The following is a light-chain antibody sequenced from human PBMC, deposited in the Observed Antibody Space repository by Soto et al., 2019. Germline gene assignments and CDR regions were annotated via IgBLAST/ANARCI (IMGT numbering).Light chain of an antibody. J-gene: IGLJ2*01. V-gene: IGLV7-46*01. CDR2: DTS. CDR3: FLVYSGGVG. CDR1: TGAVTSGHY. Sequence: QAVVTQEPSLTVSPGGTVTLTCGSSTGAVTSGHYPYWFQQKPGQAPRTLIYDTSNKHSWTPARFSGSLLGGKAALTLSGAQPEYEAEYSCFLVYSGGVGFCGGTKLTVL.